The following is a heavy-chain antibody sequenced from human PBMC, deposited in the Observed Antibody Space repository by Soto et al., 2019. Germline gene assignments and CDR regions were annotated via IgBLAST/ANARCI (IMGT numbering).Heavy chain of an antibody. CDR1: GFTFSSYG. J-gene: IGHJ6*02. D-gene: IGHD6-25*01. V-gene: IGHV3-30*18. Sequence: QVQLVESGGGVVQPGRSLRLSCAASGFTFSSYGMHWVRQAPGKGLEWVAVISYDGSNKYYADSVKGRFTISRDNSKNTLYLQMNSQGAEDTAVYYCAKDRRPNYYFGMDVWGQGTTVTVSS. CDR2: ISYDGSNK. CDR3: AKDRRPNYYFGMDV.